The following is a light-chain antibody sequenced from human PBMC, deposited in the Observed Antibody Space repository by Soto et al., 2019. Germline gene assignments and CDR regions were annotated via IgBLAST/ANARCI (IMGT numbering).Light chain of an antibody. Sequence: EIGLTQSPGTLSLSPGERATLSCRASQSVSSSYLAWYQQKPGQAPRLLIYGASSRATGIPDRFSGSGSGTDFTITISRLEPEDFAVYYCHQYGSSPPYTFGQGTKLEIK. J-gene: IGKJ2*01. CDR1: QSVSSSY. CDR3: HQYGSSPPYT. V-gene: IGKV3-20*01. CDR2: GAS.